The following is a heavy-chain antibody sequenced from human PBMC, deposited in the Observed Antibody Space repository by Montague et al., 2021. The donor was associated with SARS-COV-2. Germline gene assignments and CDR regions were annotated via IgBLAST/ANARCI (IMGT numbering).Heavy chain of an antibody. D-gene: IGHD1-1*01. CDR2: IDQGGAT. V-gene: IGHV4-34*01. CDR3: ARGAHYTTGTIDF. CDR1: GGSFNNYY. J-gene: IGHJ4*02. Sequence: SETLSLTCAVYGGSFNNYYWSWIRQAPGKGLEWIGEIDQGGATNYSPSLRSRLTLSVDTSKNQFSLKLSSVTAADTAVYYCARGAHYTTGTIDFWGQGTLVTVSS.